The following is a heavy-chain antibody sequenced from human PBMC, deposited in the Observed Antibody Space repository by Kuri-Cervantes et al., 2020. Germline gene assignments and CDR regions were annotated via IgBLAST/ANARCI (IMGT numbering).Heavy chain of an antibody. CDR3: ARITMIRGVNSYYYYMDV. J-gene: IGHJ6*03. CDR2: IDWDDDK. V-gene: IGHV2-70*20. CDR1: GFSLSTSGMC. Sequence: SGPTLVKPTHTLTLTCTFSGFSLSTSGMCVSWVRQPPGKALEWLALIDWDDDKYYSTSLKTRLTISKETSKNQVVLTMINMDPVDTATYYCARITMIRGVNSYYYYMDVWGKGTTVTVSS. D-gene: IGHD3-10*01.